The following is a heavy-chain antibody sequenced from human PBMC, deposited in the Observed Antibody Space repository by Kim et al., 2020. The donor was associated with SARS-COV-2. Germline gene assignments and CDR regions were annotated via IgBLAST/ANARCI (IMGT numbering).Heavy chain of an antibody. V-gene: IGHV1-3*01. CDR1: GYTFSNYA. D-gene: IGHD3-3*01. J-gene: IGHJ4*01. CDR3: ARGGAVLRFLEWLSSYVDY. CDR2: INAGSGNT. Sequence: ASVKVSCKASGYTFSNYAMHWVRQAPGQRLEWMGWINAGSGNTEYSQKFQGRLIITRDTSASTAYMELSRLRSEDTAVYYCARGGAVLRFLEWLSSYVDY.